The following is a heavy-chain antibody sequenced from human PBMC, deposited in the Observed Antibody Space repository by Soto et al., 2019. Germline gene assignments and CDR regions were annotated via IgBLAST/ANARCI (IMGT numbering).Heavy chain of an antibody. V-gene: IGHV3-23*01. J-gene: IGHJ3*02. Sequence: TGGSLRLSCAASGFTFSSYAMSWVRQAPGKGLEWVSAISGSGGSTYYADSVKGRFTISRDNSKNTLYLQMNSLRAEDTAVYYCAKDYYDFWRRDAFDIWGQGTMVTVSS. CDR3: AKDYYDFWRRDAFDI. CDR1: GFTFSSYA. CDR2: ISGSGGST. D-gene: IGHD3-3*01.